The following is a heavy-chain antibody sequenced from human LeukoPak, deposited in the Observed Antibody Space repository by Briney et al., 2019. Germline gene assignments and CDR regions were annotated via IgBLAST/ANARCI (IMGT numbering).Heavy chain of an antibody. CDR3: ARQELNYYYYYMDV. V-gene: IGHV4-4*09. CDR1: GGSISGYY. D-gene: IGHD3-10*01. CDR2: IYTSGGT. Sequence: PSETLSLTCTVSGGSISGYYWSWIRQPPGKGLEWIGYIYTSGGTNYNPSLKSRVTISADTSKNQFSLKLSSVTAADTAVYYCARQELNYYYYYMDVWGKGTTVTASS. J-gene: IGHJ6*03.